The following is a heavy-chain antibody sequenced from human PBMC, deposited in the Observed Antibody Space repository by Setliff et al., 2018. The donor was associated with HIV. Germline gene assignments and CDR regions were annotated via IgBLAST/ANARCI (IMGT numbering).Heavy chain of an antibody. CDR2: IYPGDPNT. D-gene: IGHD2-2*01. CDR3: ARAYSSRWPYDAFDI. Sequence: PGESLKISCKGSGYSFNNYWIAWVRQMPGKGLEWMGIIYPGDPNTRYSPSFQGQVTISADKSISTAYLQWSSLKASDIAMYYCARAYSSRWPYDAFDIWGRGTMVTVSS. J-gene: IGHJ3*02. CDR1: GYSFNNYW. V-gene: IGHV5-51*01.